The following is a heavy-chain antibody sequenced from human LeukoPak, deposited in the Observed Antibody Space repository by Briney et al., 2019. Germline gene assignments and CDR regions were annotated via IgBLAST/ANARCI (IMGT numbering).Heavy chain of an antibody. CDR3: ARHERSSSLYYYYYYMDV. V-gene: IGHV4-39*01. Sequence: SETLSLTCTVSGGSISSSSYYWGWIPQPPGKGLEWIGSIHYSWSTYYNPSLKSRVTISVDTSKNQFSLKVSSVTAADTAVYYCARHERSSSLYYYYYYMDVWGKGTTVTVSS. J-gene: IGHJ6*03. CDR2: IHYSWST. CDR1: GGSISSSSYY. D-gene: IGHD6-6*01.